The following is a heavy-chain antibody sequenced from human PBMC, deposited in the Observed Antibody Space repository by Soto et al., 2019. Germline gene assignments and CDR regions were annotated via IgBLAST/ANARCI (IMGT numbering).Heavy chain of an antibody. J-gene: IGHJ5*02. V-gene: IGHV1-18*01. CDR1: GYTFTSYG. D-gene: IGHD6-6*01. Sequence: QVQLVQSGAEVKKPGASVKVSCKASGYTFTSYGISWVRQAPGQGLEWMGWISAYNGNTNYAQKLQGRVTMTTDTSTRTAYMELRSLRSDDTAVYYCARVYDGGIAAPGGNWFDPWGQGTLVTVSS. CDR2: ISAYNGNT. CDR3: ARVYDGGIAAPGGNWFDP.